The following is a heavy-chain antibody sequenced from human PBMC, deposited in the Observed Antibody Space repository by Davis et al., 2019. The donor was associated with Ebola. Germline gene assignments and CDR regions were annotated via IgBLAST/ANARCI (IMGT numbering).Heavy chain of an antibody. Sequence: PGGSLRLSCAASGFTFSSYAMHWVRQAPGKGLEWVAVISYDGSNKDYSDSVKGRFTISRDNFKNTLYLQMNSLRAEDTAVYYCARDPREQWLVLVWGQGTLVTVSS. D-gene: IGHD6-19*01. CDR1: GFTFSSYA. V-gene: IGHV3-30-3*01. CDR3: ARDPREQWLVLV. CDR2: ISYDGSNK. J-gene: IGHJ4*02.